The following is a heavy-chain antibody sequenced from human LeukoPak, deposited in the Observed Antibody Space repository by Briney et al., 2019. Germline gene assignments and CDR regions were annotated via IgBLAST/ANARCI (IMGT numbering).Heavy chain of an antibody. Sequence: GGSLRLSCAAPGFTFSSYAMHWVRQAPGKGLEWVAVISYDGSNKYYADSVKGRFTISRDNSKNTLYLQMNSLRAEDTAVYYCARDKCPDYWGQGTLVTVSS. V-gene: IGHV3-30-3*01. CDR2: ISYDGSNK. CDR1: GFTFSSYA. CDR3: ARDKCPDY. J-gene: IGHJ4*02.